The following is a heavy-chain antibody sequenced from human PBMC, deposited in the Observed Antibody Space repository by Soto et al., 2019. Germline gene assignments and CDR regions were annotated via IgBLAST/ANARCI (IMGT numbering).Heavy chain of an antibody. CDR3: ASASAAAFSSDY. CDR1: GGSISSSNW. CDR2: IYHSGST. V-gene: IGHV4-4*02. D-gene: IGHD6-13*01. J-gene: IGHJ4*02. Sequence: SETLSLTCAVSGGSISSSNWWSWVRQPPGKGLEWIGYIYHSGSTNYNPSLKSRVTISVDTSKNQFSLKLSSVTAADTAVYYCASASAAAFSSDYWGQGTLVTVSS.